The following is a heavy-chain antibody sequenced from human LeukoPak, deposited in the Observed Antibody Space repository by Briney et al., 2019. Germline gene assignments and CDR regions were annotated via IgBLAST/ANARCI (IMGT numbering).Heavy chain of an antibody. CDR3: AKDRSYGRTYFDY. CDR2: ISYDGSNK. J-gene: IGHJ4*02. CDR1: GFTLSSYG. Sequence: GRSLRLSCAASGFTLSSYGMHWVRQAPGKGLEWVAVISYDGSNKYYADSVKGRFTISRDNSKNTLYLQMNSLRAEDTAVYYCAKDRSYGRTYFDYWGQGTLVTVSS. V-gene: IGHV3-30*18. D-gene: IGHD4-17*01.